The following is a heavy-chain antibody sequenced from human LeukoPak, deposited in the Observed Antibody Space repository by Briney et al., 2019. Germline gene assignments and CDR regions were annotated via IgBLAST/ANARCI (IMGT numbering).Heavy chain of an antibody. CDR1: GYTFSGY. Sequence: GASVKVSCKASGYTFSGYMHWVRQAPGQGLEWVGWINPNSGGTNYAQKFQGRVTMTRDTSISTAYMELSRLLSGDTAVYYCARGKTMVYCGGDCYRFDNWGQGTLVTVSS. D-gene: IGHD2-21*02. V-gene: IGHV1-2*02. J-gene: IGHJ4*02. CDR3: ARGKTMVYCGGDCYRFDN. CDR2: INPNSGGT.